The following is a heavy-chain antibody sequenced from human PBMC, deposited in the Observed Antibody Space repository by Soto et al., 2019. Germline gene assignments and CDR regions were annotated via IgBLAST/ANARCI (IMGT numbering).Heavy chain of an antibody. CDR1: GFNFNDYY. V-gene: IGHV3-11*06. D-gene: IGHD4-4*01. CDR3: VTVLHSNYGFDP. Sequence: SVGSLRLSCAASGFNFNDYYMTWIRQAPGKGLEWVSYISSRSGSHTNYADSVKGRFAISRDNAKNSVYLQMNSLRGEDTAVYYGVTVLHSNYGFDPWCQGTLVSVSS. CDR2: ISSRSGSHT. J-gene: IGHJ5*02.